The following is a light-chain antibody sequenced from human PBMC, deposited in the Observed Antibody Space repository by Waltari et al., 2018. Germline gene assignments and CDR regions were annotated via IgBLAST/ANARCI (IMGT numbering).Light chain of an antibody. CDR2: DAS. CDR1: QDISNY. Sequence: DIQMTQSPSSLSASVGDRVTITCQASQDISNYLNWYQQKPGKASKLLIYDASNLETGVPSRFSGSGSGTDFTFTISSLQPEDIATYYCQQYDNLPRFGPGTKVDIK. J-gene: IGKJ3*01. V-gene: IGKV1-33*01. CDR3: QQYDNLPR.